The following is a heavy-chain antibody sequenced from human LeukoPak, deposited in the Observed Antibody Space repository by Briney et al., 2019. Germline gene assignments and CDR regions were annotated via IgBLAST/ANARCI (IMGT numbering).Heavy chain of an antibody. CDR3: ARWGGYCSSTSCQASDY. Sequence: SETLSLTCTVSGGSISSSSYYWGWIRQPPGKGLEWIGSIYYSGSTYYNPSLKSRVTISVDTSKNQFSLKLSSVTAADTAVYYCARWGGYCSSTSCQASDYWGQGTLVTVSS. D-gene: IGHD2-2*01. CDR2: IYYSGST. V-gene: IGHV4-39*01. CDR1: GGSISSSSYY. J-gene: IGHJ4*02.